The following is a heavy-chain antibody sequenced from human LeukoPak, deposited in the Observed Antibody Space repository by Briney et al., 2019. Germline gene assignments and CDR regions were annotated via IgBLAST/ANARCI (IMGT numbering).Heavy chain of an antibody. V-gene: IGHV4-34*01. D-gene: IGHD3-22*01. CDR2: INHSGST. CDR1: GGSFSGYY. Sequence: KASETLSLTCAVYGGSFSGYYWSWIRQPPGKGLEWIGEINHSGSTNYNPSLKSRVTISVDTSKNQFSLKLSSVTAADTAVYYCARELYYYDSSGYYLSDEFDYWGQGTLVTVSS. CDR3: ARELYYYDSSGYYLSDEFDY. J-gene: IGHJ4*02.